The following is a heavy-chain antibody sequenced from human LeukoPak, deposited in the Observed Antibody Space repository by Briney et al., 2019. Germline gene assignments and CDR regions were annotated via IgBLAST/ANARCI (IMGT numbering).Heavy chain of an antibody. CDR3: ANIILWWCYDY. Sequence: GGSLRLSCAASGFTFSSYGMHWVRQAPGKGLEWVAVISYDGSNKYYADSVKGRFTISRDNSKNTLYLQMNSLRAEDTAVYYCANIILWWCYDYWGQGTLVTVSS. CDR1: GFTFSSYG. CDR2: ISYDGSNK. V-gene: IGHV3-30*18. D-gene: IGHD2-21*01. J-gene: IGHJ4*02.